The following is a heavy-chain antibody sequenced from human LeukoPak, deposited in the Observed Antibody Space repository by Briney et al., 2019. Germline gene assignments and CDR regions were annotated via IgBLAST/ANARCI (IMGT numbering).Heavy chain of an antibody. J-gene: IGHJ4*02. CDR3: ARVSYSSSWYPFDY. CDR1: GGSISSYY. D-gene: IGHD6-13*01. Sequence: SETLSLTCTVSGGSISSYYWSWIRQPPGKGLEWIGYIYYSGSTNYNPSLKSRVTISVGTSKNQFSLKLSSVTAADAAVYYCARVSYSSSWYPFDYWGQGTLVIVSS. V-gene: IGHV4-59*01. CDR2: IYYSGST.